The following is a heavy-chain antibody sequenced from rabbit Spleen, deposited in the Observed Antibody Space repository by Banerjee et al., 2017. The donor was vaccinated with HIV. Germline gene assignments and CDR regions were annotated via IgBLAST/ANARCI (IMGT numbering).Heavy chain of an antibody. D-gene: IGHD4-2*01. CDR3: ARDTVYAGYAGFGHATLHYFDL. Sequence: QQQLEESGGGLVQPGASLTLTCKASGFDFSSNAMCWVRQAPGKRPEWIACIYISSGVTYYASWVNGRFSISRSTSLNTVTLQMTSLTVADTATYFCARDTVYAGYAGFGHATLHYFDLWGQGTLVTVS. CDR1: GFDFSSNA. J-gene: IGHJ4*01. V-gene: IGHV1S47*01. CDR2: IYISSGVT.